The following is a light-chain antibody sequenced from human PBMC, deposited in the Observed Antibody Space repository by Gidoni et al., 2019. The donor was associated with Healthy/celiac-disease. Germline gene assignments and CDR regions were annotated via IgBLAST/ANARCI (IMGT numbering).Light chain of an antibody. CDR1: SSDVGGYKY. Sequence: QSALTQPPSASGSPGQSVPISCTGTSSDVGGYKYVSWYQQHPGKAPQLMIYEVSKRPSGVPNRFSGSKSGNTASLTVSGLQAEDEADYYCSSYAGSNNLGVFGTGTKVTVL. CDR3: SSYAGSNNLGV. CDR2: EVS. J-gene: IGLJ1*01. V-gene: IGLV2-8*01.